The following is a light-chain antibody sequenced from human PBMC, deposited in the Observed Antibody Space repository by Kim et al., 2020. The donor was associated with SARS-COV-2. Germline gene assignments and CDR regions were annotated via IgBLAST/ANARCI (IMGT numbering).Light chain of an antibody. CDR3: QQYGTSPLT. V-gene: IGKV3-20*01. CDR1: QSVSSNY. J-gene: IGKJ4*01. Sequence: EIVLTQSPGTLSLSPGERATLSCRASQSVSSNYLAWYQQKPGQAPRLLIYGASSRAAGIPDRFSGSGSGTDFTLTISRLEPEDFAVYYCQQYGTSPLTFGGGTQVDIK. CDR2: GAS.